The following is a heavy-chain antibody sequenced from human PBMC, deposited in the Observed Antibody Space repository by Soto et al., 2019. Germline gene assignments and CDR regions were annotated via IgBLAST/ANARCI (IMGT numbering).Heavy chain of an antibody. Sequence: GGSLSLSCAASGFLFSSYGMHWVRQAPGKGLEWVAVSLYDGVNQYYEDSVKGRFTVSRDNSKNTVHLQMNSLRPEDTAVYYCVKEGHATKHVPYYFDYWGQGSLVTVSS. D-gene: IGHD3-16*01. V-gene: IGHV3-30*02. J-gene: IGHJ4*02. CDR1: GFLFSSYG. CDR3: VKEGHATKHVPYYFDY. CDR2: SLYDGVNQ.